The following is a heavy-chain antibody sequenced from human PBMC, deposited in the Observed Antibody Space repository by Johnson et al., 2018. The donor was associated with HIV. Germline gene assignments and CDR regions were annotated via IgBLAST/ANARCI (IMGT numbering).Heavy chain of an antibody. V-gene: IGHV3-66*01. J-gene: IGHJ3*02. CDR3: AREGLWWGLTVFGVLNSETFDI. CDR1: GFTVSSNY. D-gene: IGHD3-3*01. Sequence: VHLVESGGGLVQPGGSLRLSCAASGFTVSSNYMSWVRQAPGKGLEWVSVIYSGGSTYYADSVKGRFTISRDNSKNTLYLQMNSLRAEDTAVYYCAREGLWWGLTVFGVLNSETFDIWGQGTMVTVSS. CDR2: IYSGGST.